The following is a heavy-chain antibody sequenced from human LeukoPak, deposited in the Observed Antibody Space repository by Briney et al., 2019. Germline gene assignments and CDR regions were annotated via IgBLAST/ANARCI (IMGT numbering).Heavy chain of an antibody. CDR2: IYYSGST. J-gene: IGHJ5*02. Sequence: SETLSLTCTVSGGSISSSSYYWGWIRQPPGKGLEWIGSIYYSGSTYYNPSPKSRVTISVDTSKNQFSLKLSSVTAADTAVYYCARDHYDFWSGSLDWFDPWGQGTLVTVSS. CDR3: ARDHYDFWSGSLDWFDP. CDR1: GGSISSSSYY. V-gene: IGHV4-39*07. D-gene: IGHD3-3*01.